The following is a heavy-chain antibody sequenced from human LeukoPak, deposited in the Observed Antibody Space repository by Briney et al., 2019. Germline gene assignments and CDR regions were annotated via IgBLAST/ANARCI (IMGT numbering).Heavy chain of an antibody. J-gene: IGHJ4*02. CDR3: ARDRGGNYVY. V-gene: IGHV4-59*01. CDR1: GGSISSYY. CDR2: IYYSGST. D-gene: IGHD4-23*01. Sequence: SETLSLTCTVSGGSISSYYWSWIRQPPGKGLKWIGYIYYSGSTNYNPSLKSRVTISVDTSKNQFSLKLSSVTAADTAVYYCARDRGGNYVYWGQGSLVTVSS.